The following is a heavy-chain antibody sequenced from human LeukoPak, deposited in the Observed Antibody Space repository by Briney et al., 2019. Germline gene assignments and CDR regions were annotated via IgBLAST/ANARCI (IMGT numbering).Heavy chain of an antibody. J-gene: IGHJ1*01. CDR1: GGSISSGSYY. Sequence: PSETLSLTCTVSGGSISSGSYYWSWIRQPPGKGLEWIGEINHSGSTNYNPSLKSRVTISVDTSKNQFSRKMSSVTAADTAVYYCARDRYSSSWYAKGGYFQHWGQGTLVTVSS. V-gene: IGHV4-39*07. D-gene: IGHD6-13*01. CDR3: ARDRYSSSWYAKGGYFQH. CDR2: INHSGST.